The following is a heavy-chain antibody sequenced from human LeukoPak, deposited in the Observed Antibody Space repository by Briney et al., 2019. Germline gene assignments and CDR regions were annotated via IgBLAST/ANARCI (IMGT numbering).Heavy chain of an antibody. J-gene: IGHJ4*02. D-gene: IGHD3-3*01. CDR2: IYHSGST. CDR1: GGSISSSNW. V-gene: IGHV4-4*02. CDR3: ASHPLRFLEWFPGVYYFDY. Sequence: PSGTLSLTCAVSGGSISSSNWWSWVRQPPGKGLEWIGEIYHSGSTNYNPSLKSRVTISVDKSKNQFSLKLSSVTAADTAVYYCASHPLRFLEWFPGVYYFDYWGQGTLVTVSS.